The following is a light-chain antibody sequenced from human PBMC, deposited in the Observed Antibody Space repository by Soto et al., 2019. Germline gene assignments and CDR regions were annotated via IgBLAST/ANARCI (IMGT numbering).Light chain of an antibody. Sequence: QSVLTQPASVSGSPGQSITISCTGTSSDVGGYNYVSWYQHHPGKAPKLMIYEVSNRPSGVSNRFSGSKSGNTASLTISGLQAEDGADYYCASYLTTSPLEVFGTGTKVTVL. CDR2: EVS. CDR1: SSDVGGYNY. J-gene: IGLJ1*01. CDR3: ASYLTTSPLEV. V-gene: IGLV2-14*01.